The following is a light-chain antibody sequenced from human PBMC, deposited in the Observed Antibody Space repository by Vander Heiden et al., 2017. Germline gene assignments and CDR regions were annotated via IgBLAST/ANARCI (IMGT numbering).Light chain of an antibody. Sequence: QSVLTQPPSVSGAPGQRVTISCTGSSSNIGAGYDVHWYQQLPGTAPKLLIYGNSNRPSGVPDRFSGSKSGTSASLAINGLQAEDEAEYYCQYYDSSLSGSVFGGGTKLTVL. V-gene: IGLV1-40*01. CDR2: GNS. J-gene: IGLJ2*01. CDR3: QYYDSSLSGSV. CDR1: SSNIGAGYD.